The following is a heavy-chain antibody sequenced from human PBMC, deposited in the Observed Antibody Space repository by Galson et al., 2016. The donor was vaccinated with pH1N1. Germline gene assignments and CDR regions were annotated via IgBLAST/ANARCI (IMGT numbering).Heavy chain of an antibody. J-gene: IGHJ4*02. CDR2: ISDGGATK. Sequence: SLRLSCAASGFTFGAYAINWVRQAPGKGLEWVSAISDGGATKLYGDSVKGRFTITRDNSENTVFLQMNSLRAEDTAVYYCAKAPWRNWRWIEADSWGQGTLVTVS. V-gene: IGHV3-23*01. D-gene: IGHD5-24*01. CDR3: AKAPWRNWRWIEADS. CDR1: GFTFGAYA.